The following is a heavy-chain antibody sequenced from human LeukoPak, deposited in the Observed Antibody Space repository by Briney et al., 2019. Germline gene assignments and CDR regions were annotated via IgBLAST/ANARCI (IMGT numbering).Heavy chain of an antibody. J-gene: IGHJ5*02. V-gene: IGHV3-7*03. CDR1: GFTFSSYG. CDR2: IKQGGSER. D-gene: IGHD3-9*01. CDR3: TTEMAHLLRYFDWLNGP. Sequence: GGSLRLSCAASGFTFSSYGMHWVRQAPGKGLEWVANIKQGGSERYYVDSVKGRFTISRDDAKNSLYLQMNSLKTEDTAVYYCTTEMAHLLRYFDWLNGPWGQGTLVTVSS.